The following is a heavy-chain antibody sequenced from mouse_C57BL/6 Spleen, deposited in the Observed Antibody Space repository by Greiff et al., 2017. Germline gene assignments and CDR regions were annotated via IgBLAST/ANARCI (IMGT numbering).Heavy chain of an antibody. J-gene: IGHJ2*01. CDR1: GYSFTDYN. CDR2: INPNYGTT. D-gene: IGHD1-1*01. Sequence: VQLQQSGPELVKPGASVKISCKASGYSFTDYNMNWVKQSNGKSLEWIGVINPNYGTTSYNQKFKGKATLTVDKSSSTAYMQFNSLTSEDSAVYSCARGAVVGADFDYWGQGTTLTVSS. CDR3: ARGAVVGADFDY. V-gene: IGHV1-39*01.